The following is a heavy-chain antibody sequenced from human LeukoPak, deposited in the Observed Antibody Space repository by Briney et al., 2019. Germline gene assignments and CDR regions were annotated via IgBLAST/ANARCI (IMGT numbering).Heavy chain of an antibody. D-gene: IGHD3-3*01. CDR1: GFTFSSYA. V-gene: IGHV3-23*01. CDR2: ISGSGGST. Sequence: GGSLRLSCAASGFTFSSYAMSWVRQAPGKGLEWVSAISGSGGSTYYADPVKGRFTISRDNSKNTLYLQMNSLRAEDTAVYYCAKDDYDFWSGSPDYWGQGTLVTVSS. J-gene: IGHJ4*02. CDR3: AKDDYDFWSGSPDY.